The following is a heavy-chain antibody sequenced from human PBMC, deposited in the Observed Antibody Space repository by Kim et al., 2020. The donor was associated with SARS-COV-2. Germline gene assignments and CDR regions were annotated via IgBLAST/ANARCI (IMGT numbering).Heavy chain of an antibody. V-gene: IGHV3-23*01. CDR1: GFTFSTYG. CDR3: ANRGVDAVMGRLCDY. CDR2: ITGNGAVT. Sequence: GGSLRLSCAASGFTFSTYGMSWVRQAPGKGLEWVSAITGNGAVTYYADSVKGRFAISRDNSKNTLYLQMNSLRAEDTAIYYCANRGVDAVMGRLCDYWC. D-gene: IGHD5-18*01. J-gene: IGHJ4*01.